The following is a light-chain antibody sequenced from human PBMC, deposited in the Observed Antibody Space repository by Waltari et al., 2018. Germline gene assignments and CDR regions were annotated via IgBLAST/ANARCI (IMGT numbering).Light chain of an antibody. CDR2: DVA. Sequence: DIQMTQSPSSLSASVGDRVTIPCQASQDISSYLNWYQQRPGKAPKLLIYDVANLESGVPWRFSGGVSGADFSITISSRQSEDIATYYCQQYEDVPYTFGQGTKLMIK. J-gene: IGKJ2*01. V-gene: IGKV1-33*01. CDR1: QDISSY. CDR3: QQYEDVPYT.